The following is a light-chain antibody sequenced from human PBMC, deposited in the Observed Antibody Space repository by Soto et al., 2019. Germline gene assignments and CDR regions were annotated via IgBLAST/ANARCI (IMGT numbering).Light chain of an antibody. CDR1: QSISSY. CDR2: AAS. CDR3: QQYYSFPLT. Sequence: DIQRTRSPSSLSVSVGDRVTITCRASQSISSYLNWYQQKPGKAPELLIYAASTLQSGVPSRFSGSGSGTDFTLTISCLQSEDFATYYCQQYYSFPLTCGQGTKVDIK. J-gene: IGKJ1*01. V-gene: IGKV1-39*01.